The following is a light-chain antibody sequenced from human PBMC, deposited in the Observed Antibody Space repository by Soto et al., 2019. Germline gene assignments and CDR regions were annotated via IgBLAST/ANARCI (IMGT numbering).Light chain of an antibody. J-gene: IGKJ1*01. V-gene: IGKV3-20*01. CDR1: QSVSSSY. CDR3: QQYGSSPWT. Sequence: EIVLTQSPCTLSLSPGERATVSSRATQSVSSSYLAWYQQKPGQAPRLLIYGASSRATGIPDRFSGSGSGTDFTLTISRLETEDFAVYYCQQYGSSPWTFGQGTKVDIK. CDR2: GAS.